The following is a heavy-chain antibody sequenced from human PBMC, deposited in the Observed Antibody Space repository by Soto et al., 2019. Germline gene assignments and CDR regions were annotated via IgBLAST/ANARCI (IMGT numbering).Heavy chain of an antibody. J-gene: IGHJ3*01. CDR3: ARGYDYVWGSYRSDAFDV. Sequence: QVQLVQSGAEVKKPGASVKVSCKTSGYTFTNYAIHWVRQAPGQRLEWMGWINAGNRNTEYPQKFQGRIIMTKDTXAXTXYMELSSRTSEDTAVYYCARGYDYVWGSYRSDAFDVWGQGTMVTVSS. D-gene: IGHD3-16*02. CDR2: INAGNRNT. V-gene: IGHV1-3*01. CDR1: GYTFTNYA.